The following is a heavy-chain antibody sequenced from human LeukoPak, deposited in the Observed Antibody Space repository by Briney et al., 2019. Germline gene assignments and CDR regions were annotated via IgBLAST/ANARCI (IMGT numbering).Heavy chain of an antibody. J-gene: IGHJ4*02. CDR2: ISSSGSTI. D-gene: IGHD4-17*01. CDR3: ARDRAGMTTVTIFDY. CDR1: GFTFSSYE. V-gene: IGHV3-48*03. Sequence: PGGSLRLSCAASGFTFSSYEMNWVRQAPGKGLEWVSYISSSGSTIYYADSVKGRFTISRDNAKNSLYLQMNSLRAEDTAVYYCARDRAGMTTVTIFDYWGQGTLVTVSS.